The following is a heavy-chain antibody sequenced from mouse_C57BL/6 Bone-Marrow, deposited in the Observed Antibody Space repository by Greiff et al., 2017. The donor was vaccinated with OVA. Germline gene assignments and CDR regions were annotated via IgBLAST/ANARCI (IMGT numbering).Heavy chain of an antibody. V-gene: IGHV1-81*01. CDR2: IYPRSGNT. Sequence: QVQLQQSGAELARPGASVKLSCKASGYTFTSYGISWVKQRTGQGLEWIGEIYPRSGNTYYNEKFKGKATLTAAKSSSTAYMELRSLTSEDSAVYFCAREGPYYYGSGFAYWGQGTLVTVSA. D-gene: IGHD1-1*01. J-gene: IGHJ3*01. CDR1: GYTFTSYG. CDR3: AREGPYYYGSGFAY.